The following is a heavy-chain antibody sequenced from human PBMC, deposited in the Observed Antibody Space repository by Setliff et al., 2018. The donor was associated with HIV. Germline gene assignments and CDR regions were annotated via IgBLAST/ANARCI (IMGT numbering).Heavy chain of an antibody. J-gene: IGHJ4*02. CDR3: ARGPHCSSTSCFGGFDY. CDR2: INPSGGST. D-gene: IGHD2-2*01. V-gene: IGHV1-46*01. CDR1: GYTFTRYY. Sequence: ASVKVSCKASGYTFTRYYIHWVRQAPGRGLEWMGIINPSGGSTTYTQKFQGTGTMTRDTSTSTVYMELSSLRSEDTAVYYCARGPHCSSTSCFGGFDYWGQGTLVTVSS.